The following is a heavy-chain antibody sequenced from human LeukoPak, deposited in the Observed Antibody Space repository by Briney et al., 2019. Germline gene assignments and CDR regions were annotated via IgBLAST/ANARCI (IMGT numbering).Heavy chain of an antibody. CDR1: GYTFTSYG. CDR3: ARDGGLGRWELLPPFSSHYYYYGMDV. Sequence: ASVKVSCKASGYTFTSYGISWVRQAPGQGLEWMGWISAYNGNTNYAQKLQGRVTMTTDTSTSTAYMELRSLRSDDTAVYYCARDGGLGRWELLPPFSSHYYYYGMDVWGQGTTVTVSS. CDR2: ISAYNGNT. V-gene: IGHV1-18*01. J-gene: IGHJ6*02. D-gene: IGHD1-26*01.